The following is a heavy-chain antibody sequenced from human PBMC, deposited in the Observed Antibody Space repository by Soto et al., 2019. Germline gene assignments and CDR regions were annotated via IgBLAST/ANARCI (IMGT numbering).Heavy chain of an antibody. CDR3: AKTTHDHENGMDV. CDR1: GFTFSSYA. J-gene: IGHJ6*02. D-gene: IGHD3-3*01. CDR2: ISGSGGST. V-gene: IGHV3-23*01. Sequence: GGSLRLSCAASGFTFSSYAMSWVRQASGKGLEWVSAISGSGGSTYYADSVRGRFTISRDNSKNTLYLQMNSLRAEDTAVYYCAKTTHDHENGMDVWGQGTTVTVSS.